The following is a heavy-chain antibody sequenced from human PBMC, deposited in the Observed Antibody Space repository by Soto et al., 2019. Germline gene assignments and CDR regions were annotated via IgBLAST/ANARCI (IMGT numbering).Heavy chain of an antibody. J-gene: IGHJ6*02. CDR3: ARGPYCSGGSCFYGMDV. V-gene: IGHV1-69*06. Sequence: ASVKVSCKASGGTFSSYAISWVRQAPGQGLEWMGGIIPIFGTANYAQKFQGRVTITADKSTSTAYMELSSLRSEDTAVYYCARGPYCSGGSCFYGMDVWGQGTTVTVSS. CDR2: IIPIFGTA. CDR1: GGTFSSYA. D-gene: IGHD2-15*01.